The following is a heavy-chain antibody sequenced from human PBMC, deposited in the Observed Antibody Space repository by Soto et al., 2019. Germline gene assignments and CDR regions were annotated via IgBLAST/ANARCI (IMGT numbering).Heavy chain of an antibody. V-gene: IGHV1-8*01. Sequence: ASVKVSCKASGYTFTSYDINWVRQATGQGLEWMGWMNPNSGNTGYAQKFQGRVTMTRNTSISTAYMELSSLRSEDTAMYYCARGLEWSWSLNPWGQGTLVTVSS. J-gene: IGHJ5*02. D-gene: IGHD3-3*01. CDR1: GYTFTSYD. CDR2: MNPNSGNT. CDR3: ARGLEWSWSLNP.